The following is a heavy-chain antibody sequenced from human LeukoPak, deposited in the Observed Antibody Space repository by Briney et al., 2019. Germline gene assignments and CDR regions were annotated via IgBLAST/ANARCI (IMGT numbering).Heavy chain of an antibody. D-gene: IGHD2-15*01. Sequence: ASVKVSCKASGGTFISYAISWVRQAPGQGLEWMGGIIPIFGTANYAQKFQGRVTITADESTSTAYMELSSLRSEDTAVYYCASLGYCSGGSCYSGDYWGQGTLVTVSS. J-gene: IGHJ4*02. CDR1: GGTFISYA. CDR3: ASLGYCSGGSCYSGDY. V-gene: IGHV1-69*01. CDR2: IIPIFGTA.